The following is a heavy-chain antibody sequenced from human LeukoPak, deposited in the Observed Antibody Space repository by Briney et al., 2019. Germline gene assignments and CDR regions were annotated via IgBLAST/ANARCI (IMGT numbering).Heavy chain of an antibody. CDR2: INPNSGGT. CDR1: GYTLTGYY. D-gene: IGHD6-13*01. Sequence: GASVKVSCKASGYTLTGYYMHWVRQAPGQGLEWMGWINPNSGGTNYAQKFQGRVTMTRDTSISTAYMELSRLRSDDTAVYYCARDAAAAGYYYYYMDVWGKGTTVTVSS. J-gene: IGHJ6*03. V-gene: IGHV1-2*02. CDR3: ARDAAAAGYYYYYMDV.